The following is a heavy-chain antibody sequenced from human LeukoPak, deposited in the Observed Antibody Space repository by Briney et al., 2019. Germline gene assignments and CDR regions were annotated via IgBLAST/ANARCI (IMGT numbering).Heavy chain of an antibody. J-gene: IGHJ4*02. CDR2: LSWNGATV. D-gene: IGHD6-6*01. CDR1: GFTFDDYA. Sequence: PAGTLSLSCAASGFTFDDYAMHWVRQAPGKGLGWVSGLSWNGATVGYADSVKGRFTISRDNTKNSLYLQMSSLRAEDTAVYYCASSVPRSGAARPNYWGQGTLVTVSS. V-gene: IGHV3-9*01. CDR3: ASSVPRSGAARPNY.